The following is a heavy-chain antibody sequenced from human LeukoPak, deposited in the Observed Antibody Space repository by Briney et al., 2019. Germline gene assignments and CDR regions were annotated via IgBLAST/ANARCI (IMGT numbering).Heavy chain of an antibody. D-gene: IGHD3-3*01. V-gene: IGHV1-18*01. Sequence: ASVKVSCKASGYTFTSYSISWVRQAPGQGLEWMGWISAYNGNTNYAQKLQGRVTITTDESTSTAYMELSSLRSEDTAVYYCARVDFWSGYYRSGYYGGYLDYWGQGTLVTVSS. CDR3: ARVDFWSGYYRSGYYGGYLDY. CDR2: ISAYNGNT. J-gene: IGHJ4*02. CDR1: GYTFTSYS.